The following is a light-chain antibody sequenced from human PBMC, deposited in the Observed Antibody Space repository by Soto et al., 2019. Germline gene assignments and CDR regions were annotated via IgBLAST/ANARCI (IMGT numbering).Light chain of an antibody. V-gene: IGLV4-69*01. Sequence: QLVLTQSPSASASLGASVKLTCTLSSGHSNYAIAWHQQQPEKGPRCLMKLKSDGSHTKGDGIPDRFSGSSSGAERYLTISSLQSEDEADYYCQTWDTGIRVFGGGTQLTVL. CDR1: SGHSNYA. J-gene: IGLJ3*02. CDR2: LKSDGSH. CDR3: QTWDTGIRV.